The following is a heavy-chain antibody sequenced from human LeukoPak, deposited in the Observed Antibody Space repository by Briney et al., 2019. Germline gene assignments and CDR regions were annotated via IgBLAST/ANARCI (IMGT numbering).Heavy chain of an antibody. CDR1: GGSFSGYY. Sequence: SETLSLACAVYGGSFSGYYWSWIRQPPGKGLEWIGEINHSGSTNYNPSLKSRVTISVDTSKNQFSLKLSSVTAADTAVYYCATFRLLRVWGKAFDYWGQGTLVTVSS. CDR2: INHSGST. J-gene: IGHJ4*02. D-gene: IGHD3-22*01. V-gene: IGHV4-34*01. CDR3: ATFRLLRVWGKAFDY.